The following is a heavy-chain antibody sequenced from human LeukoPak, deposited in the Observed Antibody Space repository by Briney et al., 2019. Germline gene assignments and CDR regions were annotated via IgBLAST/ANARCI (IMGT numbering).Heavy chain of an antibody. D-gene: IGHD1-1*01. CDR2: INGDGSDT. V-gene: IGHV3-74*01. CDR1: GFTFSNAW. Sequence: PGGSLRLSCAASGFTFSNAWMSWVRQGPGKGLEWVSCINGDGSDTNYVDSVKGRFTISRDNAKDTLYLQMNSLRAEDTAVYYCVRGGWFKWNVGFDYWGQGTLVTVSS. J-gene: IGHJ4*02. CDR3: VRGGWFKWNVGFDY.